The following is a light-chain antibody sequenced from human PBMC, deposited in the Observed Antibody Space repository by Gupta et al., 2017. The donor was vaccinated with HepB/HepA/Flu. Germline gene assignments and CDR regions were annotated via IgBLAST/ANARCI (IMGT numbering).Light chain of an antibody. J-gene: IGLJ2*01. V-gene: IGLV1-51*02. Sequence: QYVLTQPPSVSAAPGQKVTISCSGSRSNIGNNYVSWYQQLPATAPKVLISENNNRPSGIPDRFSASKSGTSATLGITGLQTADEADYYCGTWDSSLSVVVFGGGTKLTVL. CDR1: RSNIGNNY. CDR3: GTWDSSLSVVV. CDR2: ENN.